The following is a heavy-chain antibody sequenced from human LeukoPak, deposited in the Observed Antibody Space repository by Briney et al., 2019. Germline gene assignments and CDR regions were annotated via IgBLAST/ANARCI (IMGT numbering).Heavy chain of an antibody. CDR1: GFTFSDST. V-gene: IGHV3-73*01. CDR3: TRGGYSGNYYGIDY. J-gene: IGHJ4*02. D-gene: IGHD1-26*01. Sequence: PGGSLRLSCAASGFTFSDSTMHWVRQGSGKGLEWVGRIRTKPKSYATEYAASAKGRFTISRDDSKNVANLQMNSLKTEDTAVYYCTRGGYSGNYYGIDYWGQGTLVTVSS. CDR2: IRTKPKSYAT.